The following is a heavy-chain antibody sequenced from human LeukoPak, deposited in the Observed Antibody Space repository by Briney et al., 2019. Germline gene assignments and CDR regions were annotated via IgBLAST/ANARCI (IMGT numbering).Heavy chain of an antibody. J-gene: IGHJ4*02. CDR2: TYYRSKWYT. Sequence: SQTLSLTCALSGDSVSSNSAAWNWIRQSPSRGLEWLGRTYYRSKWYTYYAVSVKSRISINRDTSKNQISLQLNSVTPEDTVVYYCARSTGPIDYWGQGTLVTVSS. V-gene: IGHV6-1*01. CDR1: GDSVSSNSAA. CDR3: ARSTGPIDY. D-gene: IGHD1-1*01.